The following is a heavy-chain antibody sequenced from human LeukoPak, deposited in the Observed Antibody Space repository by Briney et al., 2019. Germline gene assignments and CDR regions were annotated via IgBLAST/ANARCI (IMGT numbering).Heavy chain of an antibody. CDR2: ISSSSSYI. D-gene: IGHD6-13*01. J-gene: IGHJ1*01. V-gene: IGHV3-21*01. CDR3: ARDWPTIAAAGTIPEYFQH. CDR1: GFTFSSYS. Sequence: SGGSLRLSCAASGFTFSSYSMNWVRQAPGKGLEWVSSISSSSSYIYYADSVKGRFTISRDNAKNSLYLQMNRLRAEDTAVYYCARDWPTIAAAGTIPEYFQHWGQGTLVTVSS.